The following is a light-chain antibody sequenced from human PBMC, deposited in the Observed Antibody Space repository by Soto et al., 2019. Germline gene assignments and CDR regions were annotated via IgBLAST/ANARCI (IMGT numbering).Light chain of an antibody. CDR1: QSVSSSY. CDR3: QQYGSSSWT. V-gene: IGKV3-20*01. Sequence: EIVLTQSPGTLSSSPGERATLSWGASQSVSSSYLAWYQQKHGQAPRLLIYGASSRATGIPDRFSGSGYGTDFTLTISRLETGDFAVYYCQQYGSSSWTFGQGTKVDIK. J-gene: IGKJ1*01. CDR2: GAS.